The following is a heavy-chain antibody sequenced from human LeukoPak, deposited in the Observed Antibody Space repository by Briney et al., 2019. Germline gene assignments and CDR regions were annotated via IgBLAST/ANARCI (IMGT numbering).Heavy chain of an antibody. J-gene: IGHJ4*02. D-gene: IGHD3-22*01. CDR1: GGSISSGGYS. CDR3: ARANYYYDSSGYYYNYYFDS. V-gene: IGHV4-30-2*01. CDR2: IYRSGTT. Sequence: SQTLSLTCAVSGGSISSGGYSWSWIRQPPGKGLEWIGYIYRSGTTHYNPSLKSRVTISADRSKNQFSLRLSSMTAADTAVYYCARANYYYDSSGYYYNYYFDSWGQGALVTVSS.